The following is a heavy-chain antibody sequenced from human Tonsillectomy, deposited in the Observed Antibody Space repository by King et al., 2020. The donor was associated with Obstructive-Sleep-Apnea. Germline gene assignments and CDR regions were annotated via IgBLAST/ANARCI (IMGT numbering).Heavy chain of an antibody. CDR3: ARMDDSSGYYRFYFDY. D-gene: IGHD3-22*01. J-gene: IGHJ4*02. CDR2: IDPSDSYT. V-gene: IGHV5-10-1*01. Sequence: QLVQSGAEVKKPGESLRISCKGSGYTFTSYRISWVRQMPGKGLEWMGRIDPSDSYTNYSPSFQGHVTVSVDKSISTAYLQWSSLKASDTAIYYCARMDDSSGYYRFYFDYWGQGTLVTVSS. CDR1: GYTFTSYR.